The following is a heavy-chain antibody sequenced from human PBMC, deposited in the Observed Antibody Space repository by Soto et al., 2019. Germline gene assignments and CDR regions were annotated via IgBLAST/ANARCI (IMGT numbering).Heavy chain of an antibody. D-gene: IGHD2-15*01. J-gene: IGHJ4*02. CDR3: AKYLSSCSGGRCSRDFDF. CDR1: GFTFSTYP. V-gene: IGHV3-23*01. Sequence: EVQLLGSGGGLVQPGGSLRLSCAASGFTFSTYPMTWVRQAPGKGLEWVSSIGAGADVKYYADSVKGRFTISKDNYKDTLLLQMTSLIADDTAVYYCAKYLSSCSGGRCSRDFDFWGQGTMLTVSS. CDR2: IGAGADVK.